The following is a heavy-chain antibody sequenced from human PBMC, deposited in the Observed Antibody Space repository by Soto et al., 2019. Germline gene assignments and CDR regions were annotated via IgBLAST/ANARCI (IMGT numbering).Heavy chain of an antibody. Sequence: GGSLRLSCAASGFTFSSYSMNWVRQAPGKGLEWVSYISSSSSTIYYADSVKGRFTISRDNAKNSLHLQMNSLRDEDTAVYYCARGGDIIVARDYGMDVWGQGTTVTVSS. CDR3: ARGGDIIVARDYGMDV. D-gene: IGHD5-12*01. J-gene: IGHJ6*02. V-gene: IGHV3-48*02. CDR2: ISSSSSTI. CDR1: GFTFSSYS.